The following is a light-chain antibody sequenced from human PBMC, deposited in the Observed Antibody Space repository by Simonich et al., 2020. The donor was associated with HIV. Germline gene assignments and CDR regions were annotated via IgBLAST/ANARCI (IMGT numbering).Light chain of an antibody. J-gene: IGLJ3*02. CDR1: SSDVGDYKY. CDR2: DVF. Sequence: QSALTQPRSMSGSPGQSVTISCTGPSSDVGDYKYVSWYQQPPGKAPKLIIYDVFRRPAGVPDRCSGSNSGNPASLTIPGLQAEDEADYYCCSYAGSYTWLFGGGTKLTVL. CDR3: CSYAGSYTWL. V-gene: IGLV2-11*01.